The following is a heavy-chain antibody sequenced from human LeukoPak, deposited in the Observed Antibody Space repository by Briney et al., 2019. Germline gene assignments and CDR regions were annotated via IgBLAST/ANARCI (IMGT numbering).Heavy chain of an antibody. CDR2: ISSSGSTI. CDR3: ARDALRSSGWHKGAFDI. CDR1: GFTFSDYY. Sequence: GGSLRLSCAASGFTFSDYYMSWIRQAPGKGLEWVSYISSSGSTIYYADSVKGRFTISRDNAKNSLYLQMNSLRAEDTAVYYCARDALRSSGWHKGAFDIWGQGTMVTVSS. V-gene: IGHV3-11*04. J-gene: IGHJ3*02. D-gene: IGHD6-19*01.